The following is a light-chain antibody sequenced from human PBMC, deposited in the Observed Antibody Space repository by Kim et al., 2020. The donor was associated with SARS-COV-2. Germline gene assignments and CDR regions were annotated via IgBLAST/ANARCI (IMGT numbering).Light chain of an antibody. V-gene: IGKV3-15*01. CDR1: QSVSSI. Sequence: SVSPGERATLSCRASQSVSSILAWYQQKPGQAPRLLIYGASTRATGIPARFSGSGSGTEFTLTISSLQSEDFAVYYCQQYNNWLTFRGGTKVDIK. CDR3: QQYNNWLT. J-gene: IGKJ4*01. CDR2: GAS.